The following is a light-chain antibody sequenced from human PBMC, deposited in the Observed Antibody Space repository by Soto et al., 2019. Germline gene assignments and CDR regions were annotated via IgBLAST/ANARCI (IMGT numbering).Light chain of an antibody. CDR3: QQYGSSALT. CDR1: QSVSSIY. V-gene: IGKV3-20*01. J-gene: IGKJ4*01. Sequence: EIVLTQSPGTLSLSPGERATLSCRASQSVSSIYLAWYQQKPGQAPRLLIYGASSRPTGIPDRFSGSGSGTDFTFTISRLEPEDFAVYYCQQYGSSALTFGGGTKVEIK. CDR2: GAS.